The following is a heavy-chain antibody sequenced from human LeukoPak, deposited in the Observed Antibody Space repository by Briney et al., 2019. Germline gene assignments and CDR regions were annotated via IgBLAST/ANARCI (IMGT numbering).Heavy chain of an antibody. CDR1: GFTFSSYE. Sequence: PGGSLRLSCAASGFTFSSYEMNWVRQAPGKGLEWVSYISSSSSTIYYADSVKGRFTISRDNAKNSLYLQMNSLRAEDTAVYYCARGGYSGYDYYYYYMDVWGKGTTVTVSS. D-gene: IGHD5-12*01. V-gene: IGHV3-48*01. CDR3: ARGGYSGYDYYYYYMDV. CDR2: ISSSSSTI. J-gene: IGHJ6*03.